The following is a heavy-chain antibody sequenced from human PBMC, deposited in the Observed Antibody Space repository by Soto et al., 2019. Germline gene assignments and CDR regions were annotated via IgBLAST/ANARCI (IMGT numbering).Heavy chain of an antibody. Sequence: SGPTLVNPTQTLTLTCTFSGFSLSTSGVGVGWIRQPPGKALEWLALIYWDDDKRYSPSLKSRLTITKDTSKNQVVLTMTNMDHVDTDTYYFVKFQMRELAVVYWRHGTLVTVS. CDR3: VKFQMRELAVVY. CDR1: GFSLSTSGVG. V-gene: IGHV2-5*04. CDR2: IYWDDDK. D-gene: IGHD3-10*01. J-gene: IGHJ4*01.